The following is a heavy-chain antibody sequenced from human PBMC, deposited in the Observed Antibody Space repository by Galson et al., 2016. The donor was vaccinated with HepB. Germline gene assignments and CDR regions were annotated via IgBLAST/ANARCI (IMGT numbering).Heavy chain of an antibody. CDR3: ARTPWNYYDRSQTLDY. Sequence: SLRLSCAAPGFTFSDYYMSWVRQAPGKGLEWVSYISSGSSYTNYADSVKGRFTISRDNAKNSLYLQMNSLRAEDTAVYYCARTPWNYYDRSQTLDYWGQGTLVTVSS. J-gene: IGHJ4*02. CDR1: GFTFSDYY. V-gene: IGHV3-11*06. D-gene: IGHD3-22*01. CDR2: ISSGSSYT.